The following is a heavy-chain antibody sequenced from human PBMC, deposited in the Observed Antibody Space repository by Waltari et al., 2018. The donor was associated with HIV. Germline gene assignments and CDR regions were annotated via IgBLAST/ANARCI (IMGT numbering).Heavy chain of an antibody. Sequence: EVQLVESGGGLIQTGGSLRFSCAASGFSVSSNYMSWVRQAPGKGLEWVSVIYSGGSTYYADSVKGRFTISRDNSKNTLYLQMNSLRAEDTAVYYCARGFGCGGDCYYFDYWGQGTLVTVSS. CDR3: ARGFGCGGDCYYFDY. D-gene: IGHD2-21*02. CDR2: IYSGGST. J-gene: IGHJ4*02. V-gene: IGHV3-53*01. CDR1: GFSVSSNY.